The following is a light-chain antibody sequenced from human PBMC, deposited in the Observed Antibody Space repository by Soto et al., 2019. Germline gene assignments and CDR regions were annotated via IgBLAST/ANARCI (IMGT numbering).Light chain of an antibody. CDR2: STN. V-gene: IGLV8-61*01. CDR1: SGSVSTNYF. J-gene: IGLJ3*02. CDR3: VLYMGSGISV. Sequence: QTVVTQEPSFSVSPGGTVTLTCGLSSGSVSTNYFPSWYQQTPGQSPRTLIYSTNTLSSGVPDRFSGSILGNKAALTITGAQADDESDYYCVLYMGSGISVFGGRTKVTVL.